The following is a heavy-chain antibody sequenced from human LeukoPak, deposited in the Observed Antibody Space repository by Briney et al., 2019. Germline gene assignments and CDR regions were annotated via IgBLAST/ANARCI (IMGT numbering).Heavy chain of an antibody. J-gene: IGHJ4*02. Sequence: GGSLRLSCAASGFTFSSYAMNWVRQAPGEGLEWVSGISGSGDGRSYTDSVKGRFTISRDISRTTVYLQMNSLTVEDTAIYYCAKDLYTVPGACDHWGQGTLVTVSS. CDR2: ISGSGDGR. D-gene: IGHD6-19*01. CDR3: AKDLYTVPGACDH. CDR1: GFTFSSYA. V-gene: IGHV3-23*01.